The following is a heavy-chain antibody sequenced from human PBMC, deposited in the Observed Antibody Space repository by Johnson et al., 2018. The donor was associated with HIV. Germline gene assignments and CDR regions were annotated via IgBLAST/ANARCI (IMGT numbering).Heavy chain of an antibody. D-gene: IGHD1-26*01. CDR1: GFTFSAYE. CDR3: ARGSEDAFDI. V-gene: IGHV3-13*01. CDR2: IDTTGDT. Sequence: VQLVESGGGSLQPGGSLRLSCAASGFTFSAYEMHWVRQSTGKGLEWVSSIDTTGDTYYPDSMKGRFTISRENAKSSLYLQMHSLTVGDTAVYYCARGSEDAFDIWGQGTMVTVSS. J-gene: IGHJ3*02.